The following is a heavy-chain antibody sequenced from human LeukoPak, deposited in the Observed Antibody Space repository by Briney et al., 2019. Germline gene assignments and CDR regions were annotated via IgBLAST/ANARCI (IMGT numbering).Heavy chain of an antibody. CDR2: ISDSGGST. CDR1: GFTFSNCA. Sequence: PGGSLRLSCAASGFTFSNCAMSWVRQAPGKGLEWVSLISDSGGSTYYADSVKGRFTISRDNSKNTLYLQMNSLRAEDTAVYYCARGRFEYSSSWVRFDPWGQGTLVTVSS. V-gene: IGHV3-23*01. J-gene: IGHJ5*02. D-gene: IGHD6-6*01. CDR3: ARGRFEYSSSWVRFDP.